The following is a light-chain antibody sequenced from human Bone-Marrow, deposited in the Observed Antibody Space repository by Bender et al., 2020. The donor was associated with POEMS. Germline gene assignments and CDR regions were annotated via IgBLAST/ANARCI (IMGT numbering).Light chain of an antibody. CDR2: QDI. Sequence: SYELTQPPSVSVSPGQTARITCSGDALPKQYAYWYQQKPGQAPVLVIYQDIERPSGIPERFSGSSSGTIVTLTISGVQAEDEADYYCQSADSSGTYYVFGSGTTVTVL. CDR3: QSADSSGTYYV. V-gene: IGLV3-25*03. J-gene: IGLJ1*01. CDR1: ALPKQY.